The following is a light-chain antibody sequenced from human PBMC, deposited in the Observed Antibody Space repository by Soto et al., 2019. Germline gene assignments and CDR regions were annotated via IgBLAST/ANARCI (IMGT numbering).Light chain of an antibody. CDR3: LQYGRSPYT. J-gene: IGKJ2*01. CDR2: GAS. CDR1: QSVPSNY. V-gene: IGKV3-20*01. Sequence: IVLTQSPGTLSLSPGERAALSCRASQSVPSNYLAWYQQKPGQTPRLLIYGASNRATGIPDRFSGSGSGTDFTLTISRQEPEDFAVYYCLQYGRSPYTFGQGTKLDIK.